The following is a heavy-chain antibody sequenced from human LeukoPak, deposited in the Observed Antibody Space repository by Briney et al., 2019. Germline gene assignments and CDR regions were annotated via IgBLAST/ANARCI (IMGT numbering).Heavy chain of an antibody. Sequence: SSETLSLTCAVSGGSMSSYYWSWVRQPPGKGLEWIGYIFYSGSTNYNPSLKSRVTISVDTSKNQFSLRLSSVTAADTAVYYCARTLDSTTTSCSYGMDVWGQGITVTVPS. CDR1: GGSMSSYY. J-gene: IGHJ6*02. CDR3: ARTLDSTTTSCSYGMDV. D-gene: IGHD2-2*01. V-gene: IGHV4-59*08. CDR2: IFYSGST.